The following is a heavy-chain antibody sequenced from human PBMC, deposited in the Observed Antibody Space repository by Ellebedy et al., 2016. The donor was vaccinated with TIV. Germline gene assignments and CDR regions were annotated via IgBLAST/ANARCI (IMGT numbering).Heavy chain of an antibody. CDR3: AREYYDSSGLLDY. Sequence: GESLKISXAASGFTFSSYAMHWVRQAPGKGLEYVSAISSNGGSTYYANSVKGRFTISRDNSKNTLYLQMGSLRAEDMAVYYCAREYYDSSGLLDYWGQGTLVTVSS. J-gene: IGHJ4*02. CDR2: ISSNGGST. D-gene: IGHD3-22*01. CDR1: GFTFSSYA. V-gene: IGHV3-64*01.